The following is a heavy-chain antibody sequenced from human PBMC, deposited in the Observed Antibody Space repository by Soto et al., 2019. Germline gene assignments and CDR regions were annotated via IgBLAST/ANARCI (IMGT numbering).Heavy chain of an antibody. Sequence: PSETLSLTCTVSGGSISSGGYYWSWIRQHPGKGLEWIGYIYYSGSTYYNPSLKSRVTISVDTSKNQFSLKLSSVTAADTAVYYCARDTYTRGYRYGSLDYWGQGTLVTVSS. CDR3: ARDTYTRGYRYGSLDY. CDR1: GGSISSGGYY. J-gene: IGHJ4*02. V-gene: IGHV4-31*03. CDR2: IYYSGST. D-gene: IGHD5-18*01.